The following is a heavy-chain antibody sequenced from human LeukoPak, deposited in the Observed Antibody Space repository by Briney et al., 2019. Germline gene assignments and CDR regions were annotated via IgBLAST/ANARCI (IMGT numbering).Heavy chain of an antibody. D-gene: IGHD3-16*02. V-gene: IGHV1-18*01. J-gene: IGHJ4*02. CDR2: ISAYNGNA. CDR1: GYTFTNYG. Sequence: ASVKVSCKASGYTFTNYGISWVRQAPGQGLEWMGWISAYNGNANYAQNLQGRVTMTTDTSTTTAYMELRSLRSDDTAVYHCARDMITFGGVIALIDYWGQGTLVTVSS. CDR3: ARDMITFGGVIALIDY.